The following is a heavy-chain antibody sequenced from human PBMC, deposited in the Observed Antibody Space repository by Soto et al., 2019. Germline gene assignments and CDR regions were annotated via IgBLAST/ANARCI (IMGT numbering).Heavy chain of an antibody. CDR2: IWYDGSNK. V-gene: IGHV3-33*01. D-gene: IGHD2-15*01. J-gene: IGHJ4*02. CDR1: GFTFSSYG. CDR3: ATEIGYCSGGSCYEGDY. Sequence: GGSLRLSCAASGFTFSSYGMHWVRQAPGKGLEWVAVIWYDGSNKYYADSVNGRFTISRDNSKNTLYLQMNSLRAEDTAVYYCATEIGYCSGGSCYEGDYWGQGTLVTVSS.